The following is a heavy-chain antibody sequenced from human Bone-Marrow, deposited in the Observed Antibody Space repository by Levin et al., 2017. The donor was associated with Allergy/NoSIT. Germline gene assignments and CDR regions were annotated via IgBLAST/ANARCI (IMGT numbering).Heavy chain of an antibody. V-gene: IGHV3-30*03. D-gene: IGHD1-7*01. Sequence: QPGGSLRLSCVGSEFNFDSHGIHWVRQAPGKGLEWVSLVGYDGGYEHYADSVKGRFTVSRDNSKNTVYLQMSSLRPEDTALYYCARSAGNYRHDFDSWGRGVVVIVSS. CDR3: ARSAGNYRHDFDS. J-gene: IGHJ4*02. CDR1: EFNFDSHG. CDR2: VGYDGGYE.